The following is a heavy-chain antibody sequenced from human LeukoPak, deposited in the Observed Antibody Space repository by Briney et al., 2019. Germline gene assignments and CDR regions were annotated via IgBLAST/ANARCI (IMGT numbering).Heavy chain of an antibody. CDR1: GYSFTGYY. CDR3: ARYFYDSSGSSSDAFDI. V-gene: IGHV1-2*02. Sequence: ASVKVSCKASGYSFTGYYLHWVRQAPGQGLEWMGCINPNSGGTNSAQKFLGRVTMTRDTSISTAYMELGRLRSYDTAVYYCARYFYDSSGSSSDAFDIWGQGTMVTVSS. CDR2: INPNSGGT. J-gene: IGHJ3*02. D-gene: IGHD3-22*01.